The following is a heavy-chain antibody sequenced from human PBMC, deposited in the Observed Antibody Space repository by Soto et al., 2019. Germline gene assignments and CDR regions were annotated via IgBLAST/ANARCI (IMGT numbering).Heavy chain of an antibody. D-gene: IGHD1-26*01. Sequence: QVQLQESGPGLVNPSGTLSLTCVVSGASLSTSNWWSWVRQPPGKGLEWIGEIYHTGSPSYSPSLKSRVSMSIDKSKNQFSRRLTDVTAADTAKYYCARGPRSGSYSVDGFDVWGQGTVVTVSS. CDR3: ARGPRSGSYSVDGFDV. CDR1: GASLSTSNW. CDR2: IYHTGSP. V-gene: IGHV4-4*02. J-gene: IGHJ3*01.